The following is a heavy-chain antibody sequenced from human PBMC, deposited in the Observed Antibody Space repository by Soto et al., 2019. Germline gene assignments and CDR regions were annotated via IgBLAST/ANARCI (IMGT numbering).Heavy chain of an antibody. V-gene: IGHV4-59*01. CDR2: IYYSGST. CDR1: GGSITSYY. J-gene: IGHJ6*03. CDR3: ARDKSELVTVEVYYHYMDV. Sequence: SEALSLTCTVSGGSITSYYWTWIRQPPGKGLEWIGNIYYSGSTNYNPSLRSRVTISVDTSKNQFSLKLTSVTAADTAVYYCARDKSELVTVEVYYHYMDVWGKGTTVTVSS. D-gene: IGHD5-18*01.